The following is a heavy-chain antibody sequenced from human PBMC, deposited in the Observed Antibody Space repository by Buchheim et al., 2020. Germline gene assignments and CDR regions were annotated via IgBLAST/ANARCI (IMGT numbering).Heavy chain of an antibody. Sequence: EVQLVESGGGLVQPGGSLRLSCAASGFTFSSYSMNWVRQAPGKGLEWVSYISSSSSTIYYADSVKGRFTTSRDNAKHSLYLQMNSLRAEDTAVYYCATVDYGDYPAHYYYGMDVWGQGTT. D-gene: IGHD4-17*01. CDR3: ATVDYGDYPAHYYYGMDV. J-gene: IGHJ6*02. V-gene: IGHV3-48*01. CDR1: GFTFSSYS. CDR2: ISSSSSTI.